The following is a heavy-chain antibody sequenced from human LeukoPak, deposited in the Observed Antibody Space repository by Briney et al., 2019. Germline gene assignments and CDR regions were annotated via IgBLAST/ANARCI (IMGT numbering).Heavy chain of an antibody. CDR1: SFTFSFNS. CDR3: ARHLTTMVRGLPLDY. D-gene: IGHD3-10*01. V-gene: IGHV3-48*02. J-gene: IGHJ4*02. CDR2: ISRTSDTI. Sequence: GGSLSFSAAASSFTFSFNSMKWVRQAPGLGLDWGSYISRTSDTIYYADSVKGRFTISRDNAKNSLDLQMNSLRDEDTAVYYCARHLTTMVRGLPLDYWGQGTLVTVSS.